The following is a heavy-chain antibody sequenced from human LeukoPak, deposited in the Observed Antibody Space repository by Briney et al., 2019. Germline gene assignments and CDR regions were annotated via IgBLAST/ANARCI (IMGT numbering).Heavy chain of an antibody. Sequence: SETLSLTCTVSGGSISSTSYYWSWIRQPPGKGLEWIGYIYYSGSTNYNPSLKSRVTISVDTSKNQFSLKLSSVTAADTAVYYCARSPRWGYYFDYWGQGTLVTVSS. D-gene: IGHD3-16*01. CDR1: GGSISSTSYY. J-gene: IGHJ4*02. CDR2: IYYSGST. CDR3: ARSPRWGYYFDY. V-gene: IGHV4-61*01.